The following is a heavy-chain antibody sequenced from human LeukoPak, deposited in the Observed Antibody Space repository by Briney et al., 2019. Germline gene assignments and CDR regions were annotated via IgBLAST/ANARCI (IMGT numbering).Heavy chain of an antibody. CDR1: GYTFTSYY. Sequence: ASVKVSCKASGYTFTSYYMHCVRQAPGQGLEWMGIINPSGGSTSYAQKFQGRVTMTRDMSTSTVYMELSSLRSEDTAVYYCARGEDSSSSTATMVYYYYYMDVWGKGTTVTVSS. CDR2: INPSGGST. D-gene: IGHD6-13*01. CDR3: ARGEDSSSSTATMVYYYYYMDV. V-gene: IGHV1-46*01. J-gene: IGHJ6*03.